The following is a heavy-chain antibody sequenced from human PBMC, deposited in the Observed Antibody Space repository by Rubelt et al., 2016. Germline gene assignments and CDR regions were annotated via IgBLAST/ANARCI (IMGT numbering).Heavy chain of an antibody. D-gene: IGHD2-2*01. V-gene: IGHV1-24*01. CDR3: ATGIVVVPAHVPSRDY. Sequence: QVQLVQSGAEVKKPGASVKVSCKVSGYTLTELSMHWVRQAPGKGLEWMGGFDPEDGETIYAQKFQGRVTMTEDTSTDTAYLDLSSLRSEDTAVYYCATGIVVVPAHVPSRDYWGQGTLVTVSS. J-gene: IGHJ4*02. CDR1: GYTLTELS. CDR2: FDPEDGET.